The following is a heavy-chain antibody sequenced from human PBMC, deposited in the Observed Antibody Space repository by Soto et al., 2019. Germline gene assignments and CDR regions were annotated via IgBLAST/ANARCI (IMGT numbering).Heavy chain of an antibody. D-gene: IGHD3-22*01. CDR1: GYTFTSYY. Sequence: ASVKVSCKASGYTFTSYYMHWVRQAPGQGLEWMGIINPSGGSTSYAQKFQGRVTMTRDTSTSTVYMELSSLRSEDKAVYYCARGGGYYSDSSGYSKWFDPWGQGTLGTVSS. CDR3: ARGGGYYSDSSGYSKWFDP. V-gene: IGHV1-46*01. CDR2: INPSGGST. J-gene: IGHJ5*02.